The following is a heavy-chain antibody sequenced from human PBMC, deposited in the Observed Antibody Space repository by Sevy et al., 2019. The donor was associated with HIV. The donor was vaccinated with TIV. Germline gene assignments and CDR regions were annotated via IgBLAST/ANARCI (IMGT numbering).Heavy chain of an antibody. CDR3: ARVDANYDKGFDP. V-gene: IGHV3-48*03. D-gene: IGHD3-22*01. Sequence: GGSLRLSCEASGFTFSSYDMHWVRQAPGKGLEWVSYISSSGTNIKYADSVKGRFTISRDNAKNSLYMQMNSLRAEDTAVYYCARVDANYDKGFDPWGQGTLVTVSS. CDR2: ISSSGTNI. CDR1: GFTFSSYD. J-gene: IGHJ5*02.